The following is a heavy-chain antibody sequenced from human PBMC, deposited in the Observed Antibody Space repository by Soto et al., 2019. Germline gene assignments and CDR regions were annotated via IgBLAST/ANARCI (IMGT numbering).Heavy chain of an antibody. CDR3: ARDLKVAGANSYYYYGMDV. CDR1: GFTVSSNY. J-gene: IGHJ6*02. V-gene: IGHV3-53*02. Sequence: EVQLVETGGGLMQPGGSLRLSCAASGFTVSSNYMSWVRQAPGKGLEWVSVTYSDGSTYYADSVKGRFTISRDNAKNARYLQMNSLGAGDTAVYYCARDLKVAGANSYYYYGMDVWGQGTTVIVSS. D-gene: IGHD6-19*01. CDR2: TYSDGST.